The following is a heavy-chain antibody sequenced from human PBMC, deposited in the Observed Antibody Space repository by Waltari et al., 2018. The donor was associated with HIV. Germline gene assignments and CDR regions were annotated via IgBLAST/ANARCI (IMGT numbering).Heavy chain of an antibody. CDR1: GFTFSSYS. V-gene: IGHV3-48*04. CDR3: ARATGNAFGLGY. J-gene: IGHJ4*02. D-gene: IGHD3-16*01. CDR2: ISGSSITI. Sequence: EVQLVESGGGLVQPGGSLRLSCAATGFTFSSYSINWVRQAPGKVLEWVYYISGSSITIYYSDSVKGRFTISRDNAKNSLYLQMNTLRAEDTAVYYCARATGNAFGLGYWGQGTLVTVSS.